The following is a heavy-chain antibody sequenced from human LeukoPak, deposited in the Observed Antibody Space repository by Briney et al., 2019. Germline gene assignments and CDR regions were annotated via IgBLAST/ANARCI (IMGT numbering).Heavy chain of an antibody. V-gene: IGHV5-51*01. J-gene: IGHJ6*02. D-gene: IGHD3-10*01. Sequence: GESLKISCQTAGYSFPDYWLGWVRQMPGKGLEWMGIIYPGYSDTRYSPSFQRQVTISADKSIRTAYLQWSLKASDTAIYYCARSDQLRWFGEPRRPFYYGMDVWGQGTTVTVS. CDR2: IYPGYSDT. CDR3: ARSDQLRWFGEPRRPFYYGMDV. CDR1: GYSFPDYW.